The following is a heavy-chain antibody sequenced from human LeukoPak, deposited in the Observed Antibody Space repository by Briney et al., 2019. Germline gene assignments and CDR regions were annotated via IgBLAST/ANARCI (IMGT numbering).Heavy chain of an antibody. CDR3: AAVIVPPSVADPLAEYFQY. CDR1: GFTFNDDW. Sequence: GGSLRLSCTVSGFTFNDDWIHWVRQAPGKGLVWVSRIKTDGKFRNYADSVKGRFTISRDAAKNTVHLHMNSLTAGDSAVYYCAAVIVPPSVADPLAEYFQYWGQGTAVAVSA. D-gene: IGHD5/OR15-5a*01. V-gene: IGHV3-74*01. J-gene: IGHJ1*01. CDR2: IKTDGKFR.